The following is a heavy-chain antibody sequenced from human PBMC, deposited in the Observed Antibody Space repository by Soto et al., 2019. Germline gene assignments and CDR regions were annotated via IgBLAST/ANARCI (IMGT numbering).Heavy chain of an antibody. Sequence: ASVKVSCKASGYTFTSCDINWVRQATGQGLEWMGWMNPNSGNTGYAQKFQGRGTMTRNTSISTAYMELSSLRSEDTAVYYCERGRYMVRGVIINYYYYGMDVWGQGTTVTVSS. J-gene: IGHJ6*02. CDR2: MNPNSGNT. D-gene: IGHD3-10*01. V-gene: IGHV1-8*01. CDR1: GYTFTSCD. CDR3: ERGRYMVRGVIINYYYYGMDV.